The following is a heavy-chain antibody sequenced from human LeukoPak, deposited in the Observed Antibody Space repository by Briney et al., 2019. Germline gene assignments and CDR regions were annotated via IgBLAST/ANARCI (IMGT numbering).Heavy chain of an antibody. D-gene: IGHD1-26*01. J-gene: IGHJ4*02. CDR1: GFTFDDYA. CDR2: ISWNSGRK. V-gene: IGHV3-9*01. CDR3: AKDLGPTFDY. Sequence: GGSLRLSCAVSGFTFDDYAMNWVRQAPGKGLEWVSGISWNSGRKGYADSVKGRFTISRDNAKNSLYLQMNSLRAEDTAVYYCAKDLGPTFDYWGQGTLVTVSS.